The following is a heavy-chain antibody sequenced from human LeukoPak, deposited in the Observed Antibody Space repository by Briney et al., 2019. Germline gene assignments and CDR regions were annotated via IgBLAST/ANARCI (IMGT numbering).Heavy chain of an antibody. Sequence: GGSLRLSCAASGFTFSNAWMSWVRQAPGKGLEWVGRIKSKTDGGTTDYAAPVKGRFTISRDDSKNTLYLQMNSLKTEDTAVYYCANEYSSGWPRWRWGYFDYWGQGTLVTVSS. V-gene: IGHV3-15*01. CDR2: IKSKTDGGTT. CDR1: GFTFSNAW. J-gene: IGHJ4*02. CDR3: ANEYSSGWPRWRWGYFDY. D-gene: IGHD6-19*01.